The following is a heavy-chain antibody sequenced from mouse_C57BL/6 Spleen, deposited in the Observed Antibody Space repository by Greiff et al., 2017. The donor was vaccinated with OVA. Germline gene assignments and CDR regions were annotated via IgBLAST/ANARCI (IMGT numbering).Heavy chain of an antibody. J-gene: IGHJ4*01. CDR1: GFPFSSYT. CDR2: ISGGGGNT. CDR3: ARRGDAMDY. Sequence: EVQRVESGGGLVKPGGSLKLSCAASGFPFSSYTMSWVRQTPEKRLEWVANISGGGGNTYYPDSVKGRFTISRDNAKNTLYLQMSSLRSEDTALYYCARRGDAMDYWGQGTSVTVSS. V-gene: IGHV5-9*01.